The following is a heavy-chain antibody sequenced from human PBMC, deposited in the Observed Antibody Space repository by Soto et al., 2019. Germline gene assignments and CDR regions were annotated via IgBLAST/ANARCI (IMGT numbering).Heavy chain of an antibody. V-gene: IGHV4-39*01. J-gene: IGHJ5*02. Sequence: SETLSLTCTLSGGSISISDYSWGWIRQPPGKGLEWIGSIYYNGHTYFNLSLKTRVTISIDTSKHQFSLTLRSMTAADTAMYYCAGNRGSSAAGTQGWFDPWGQGTLVTVSS. CDR3: AGNRGSSAAGTQGWFDP. D-gene: IGHD1-1*01. CDR2: IYYNGHT. CDR1: GGSISISDYS.